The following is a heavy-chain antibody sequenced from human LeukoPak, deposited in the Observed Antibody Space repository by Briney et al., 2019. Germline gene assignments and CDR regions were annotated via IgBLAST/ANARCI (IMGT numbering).Heavy chain of an antibody. D-gene: IGHD2-2*01. J-gene: IGHJ4*02. CDR3: ARGPGGYCSSTSCYGLGSSSSLNDY. CDR2: ISSISSYI. V-gene: IGHV3-21*01. CDR1: GFTFSSYS. Sequence: GGSLRLSCAASGFTFSSYSMNWFRQAPGKGLEGVSSISSISSYIYYADSVKGRFTISRDNAKNSLYLQMNSLRAEDTAVYYCARGPGGYCSSTSCYGLGSSSSLNDYWGQGTLVTVSS.